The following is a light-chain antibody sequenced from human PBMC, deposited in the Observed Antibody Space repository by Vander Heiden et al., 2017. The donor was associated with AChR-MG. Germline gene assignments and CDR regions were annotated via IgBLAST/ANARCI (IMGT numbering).Light chain of an antibody. V-gene: IGLV3-1*01. J-gene: IGLJ2*01. CDR1: ELGDKY. CDR3: QAWDSSHVV. Sequence: SELTQPPSVSVSPGQTASITCSGDELGDKYACWYQQTPGQSPVLVIYQDSKRPSGIPERFSGSNPGNTATLTISGTQAMDEADYYCQAWDSSHVVFGGGTKLTVL. CDR2: QDS.